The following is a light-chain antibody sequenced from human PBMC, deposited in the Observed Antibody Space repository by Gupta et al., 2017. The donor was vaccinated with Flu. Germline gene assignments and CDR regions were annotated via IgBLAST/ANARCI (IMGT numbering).Light chain of an antibody. CDR3: ETWDSKIRV. CDR2: VESSGSY. J-gene: IGLJ3*02. V-gene: IGLV4-60*03. CDR1: SGHTTYT. Sequence: QPVVPPSSSASASLGSSVKLTCILTSGHTTYTIAWHQQQPGKAPRYLMKVESSGSYSKGSGVPDRFSGSSSVADSVLTIAKRKAEDEDDYDCETWDSKIRVFGGGTKLTVL.